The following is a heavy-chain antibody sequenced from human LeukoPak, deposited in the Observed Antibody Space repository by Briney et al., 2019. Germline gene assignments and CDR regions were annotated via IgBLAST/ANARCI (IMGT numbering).Heavy chain of an antibody. CDR2: VYDSGTA. CDR3: ARHSFQGIFWAQVFDP. Sequence: PSETLSLTCTVSGDSITSYYWSWIRQPPGKGLEWIGHVYDSGTANYNPSLKSRVAISVDSSKNQFSLKLTSVSAADTAVYYCARHSFQGIFWAQVFDPWGQGTLVIVSS. V-gene: IGHV4-59*08. D-gene: IGHD3-16*01. J-gene: IGHJ5*02. CDR1: GDSITSYY.